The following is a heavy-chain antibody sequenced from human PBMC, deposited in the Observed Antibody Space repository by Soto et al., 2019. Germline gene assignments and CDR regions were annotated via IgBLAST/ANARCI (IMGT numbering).Heavy chain of an antibody. CDR2: INHSGST. CDR3: GGGLSASGGAGSHFGY. D-gene: IGHD1-26*01. J-gene: IGHJ4*02. Sequence: SETLSLTCAAYGGSFSGYYCSWIRQPPGKGLEWIGEINHSGSTNYNPSLKSRVTISVDTSKSHFSLKLSSVSAADTAVYYCGGGLSASGGAGSHFGYWGQGTLVTVAS. CDR1: GGSFSGYY. V-gene: IGHV4-34*01.